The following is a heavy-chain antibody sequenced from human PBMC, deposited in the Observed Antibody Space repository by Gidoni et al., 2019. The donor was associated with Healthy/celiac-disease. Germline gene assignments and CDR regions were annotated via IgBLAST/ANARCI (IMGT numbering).Heavy chain of an antibody. CDR1: GFTFSSYA. V-gene: IGHV3-23*01. D-gene: IGHD3-10*01. J-gene: IGHJ4*02. CDR2: ISGSGGST. Sequence: EVQLLESGGGLVQPGGSLRLSCAASGFTFSSYAMSWVRQAPGKGLEWVSAISGSGGSTYYADSVKGRFTISRDNSKNTLYLQMNSLRAEDTAVYYCANPLPLWGKVWEAFDYWGQGTLVTVSS. CDR3: ANPLPLWGKVWEAFDY.